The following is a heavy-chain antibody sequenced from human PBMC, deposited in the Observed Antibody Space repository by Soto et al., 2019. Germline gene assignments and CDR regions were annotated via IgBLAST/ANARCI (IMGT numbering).Heavy chain of an antibody. CDR3: ARIGPYCGGDCYPDFDF. CDR1: GFTFNTYG. J-gene: IGHJ4*02. Sequence: GGSLRLSCAASGFTFNTYGMAWVRQAPGKGLEWVSTVRGSGGGTYYADSVKGRFTISRVNSKITMYLQMSNLRAEDTAVYFCARIGPYCGGDCYPDFDFWGLGTPVTVSS. D-gene: IGHD2-21*02. CDR2: VRGSGGGT. V-gene: IGHV3-23*01.